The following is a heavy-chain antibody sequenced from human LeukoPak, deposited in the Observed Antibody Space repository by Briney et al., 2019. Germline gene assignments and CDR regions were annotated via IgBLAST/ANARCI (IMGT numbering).Heavy chain of an antibody. J-gene: IGHJ4*02. V-gene: IGHV4-61*02. CDR1: GGSISSGSYY. CDR3: ARGLRIPPYFDY. D-gene: IGHD5-12*01. Sequence: PSQTLSLTCTVSGGSISSGSYYWSRIRQPAGKGLEWIGRVYTSGSTNYNPSLKSRVTISVDTSKNQFSLKLSSVTAADTAVYYCARGLRIPPYFDYWGQGTLVTVSS. CDR2: VYTSGST.